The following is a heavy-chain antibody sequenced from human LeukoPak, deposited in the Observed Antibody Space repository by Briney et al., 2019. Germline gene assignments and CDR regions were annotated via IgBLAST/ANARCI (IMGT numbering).Heavy chain of an antibody. Sequence: SETLSLTCTVSGVSISSYYWSWVRQPPGKGREWLGYIYYSGSNNYNPSLKSRVTISVDTSKNQFSLKLSSVTAADTAVYYCARGTLLDDFWSGYYLRSPPLFDYWGQGTLVTVSS. D-gene: IGHD3-3*01. V-gene: IGHV4-59*01. CDR1: GVSISSYY. CDR2: IYYSGSN. CDR3: ARGTLLDDFWSGYYLRSPPLFDY. J-gene: IGHJ4*02.